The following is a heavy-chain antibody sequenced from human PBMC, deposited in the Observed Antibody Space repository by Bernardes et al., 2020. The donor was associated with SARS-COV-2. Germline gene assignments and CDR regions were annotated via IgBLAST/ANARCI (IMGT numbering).Heavy chain of an antibody. CDR1: GYSFTSYW. J-gene: IGHJ3*02. CDR3: ARQRGYSYGYGAFDI. Sequence: GESLKISFKGSGYSFTSYWIGWVRQMPGKGLEWMGIIYPGDSDTRYSPSFQGQVTISADKSISTAYLQWSSLKASDTAMYYCARQRGYSYGYGAFDIWGQGTMVTVSS. CDR2: IYPGDSDT. D-gene: IGHD5-18*01. V-gene: IGHV5-51*01.